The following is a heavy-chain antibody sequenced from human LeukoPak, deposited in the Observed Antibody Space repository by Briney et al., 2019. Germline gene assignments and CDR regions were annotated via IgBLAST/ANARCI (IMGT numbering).Heavy chain of an antibody. D-gene: IGHD1-26*01. V-gene: IGHV3-30*02. CDR1: GFTFSSYW. CDR3: AKGRGWEASYYYYYMDV. Sequence: GGSLRLSCAASGFTFSSYWMSWVRQAPGKGLEWVAFIRYDGSNKYYTDPVKGRFTISRDNSKNTLYLQMNSLRAEDTAVYYCAKGRGWEASYYYYYMDVWGKGTTVTISS. CDR2: IRYDGSNK. J-gene: IGHJ6*03.